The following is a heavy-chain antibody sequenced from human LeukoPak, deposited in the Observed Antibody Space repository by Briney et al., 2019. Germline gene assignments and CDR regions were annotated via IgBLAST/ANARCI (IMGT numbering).Heavy chain of an antibody. CDR3: ARDWSRRACRSGSCPLDP. D-gene: IGHD2-15*01. CDR2: INPNSGDT. V-gene: IGHV1-2*02. J-gene: IGHJ5*02. CDR1: GYSFTGYN. Sequence: ASVKVSCKASGYSFTGYNMHWVRQAPGQGLEYMGWINPNSGDTNFAQKFQGRVSLTWDTSISTAYMEMSRLRSDDTAVHYCARDWSRRACRSGSCPLDPWGQGTLVTVSS.